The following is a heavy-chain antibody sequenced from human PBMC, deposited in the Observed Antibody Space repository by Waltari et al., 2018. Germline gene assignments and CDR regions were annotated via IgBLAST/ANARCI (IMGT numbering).Heavy chain of an antibody. CDR2: LCGSGGTP. V-gene: IGHV3-23*01. CDR3: AKLPTATSFLDY. J-gene: IGHJ4*02. CDR1: GFTFSNYP. Sequence: EVQLLESGGGLVQPGGSLRLSCAASGFTFSNYPVSWGRQVPGKGLKGFYALCGSGGTPYFADCGKGRFTISRDNSKDTLYLQMNSLRAEDTAVYYCAKLPTATSFLDYWGQGTLVTVSS. D-gene: IGHD1-1*01.